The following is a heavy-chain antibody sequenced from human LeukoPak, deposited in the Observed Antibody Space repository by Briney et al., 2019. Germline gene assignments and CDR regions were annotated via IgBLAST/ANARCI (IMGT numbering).Heavy chain of an antibody. CDR1: GFTFSSYG. CDR2: ISGSGGST. CDR3: ARDQQWLVDSYYYMDV. Sequence: GGTLRLSCAASGFTFSSYGMSWVRQAPGKGLEWVSAISGSGGSTYYADSVKGRFTISRDNAKNSLYLQMNSLRAEDTAVYYCARDQQWLVDSYYYMDVWGKGTTVTVSS. D-gene: IGHD6-19*01. J-gene: IGHJ6*03. V-gene: IGHV3-23*01.